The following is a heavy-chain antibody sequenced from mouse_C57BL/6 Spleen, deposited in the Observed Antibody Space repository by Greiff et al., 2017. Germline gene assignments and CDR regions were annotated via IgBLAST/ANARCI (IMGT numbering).Heavy chain of an antibody. J-gene: IGHJ2*01. CDR1: GYSFTSYY. V-gene: IGHV1-66*01. CDR2: IYPGSGNT. Sequence: LEESGPELVKPGASVKISCKASGYSFTSYYIHWVKQRPGQGLEWIGWIYPGSGNTKYNEKFKGKATLTADTSSSTAYMQLSSLTSEDSAVYYCASRGSNWPYFDYWGQGTTLTVSS. D-gene: IGHD4-1*02. CDR3: ASRGSNWPYFDY.